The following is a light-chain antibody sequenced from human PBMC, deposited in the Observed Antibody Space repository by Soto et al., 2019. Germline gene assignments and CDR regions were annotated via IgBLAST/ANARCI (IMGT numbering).Light chain of an antibody. V-gene: IGKV3-11*01. J-gene: IGKJ5*01. CDR3: QQRRSWPPTIT. CDR1: QSVSTY. CDR2: DAS. Sequence: EIVLTQSPATLSLSPGERSTLSFMSSQSVSTYLAWYQQRPGQAPRLLIYDASYRATDIPPRFSGSGSGTDFTLTISSLEPEDFAVYYYQQRRSWPPTITFGQGTRLEI.